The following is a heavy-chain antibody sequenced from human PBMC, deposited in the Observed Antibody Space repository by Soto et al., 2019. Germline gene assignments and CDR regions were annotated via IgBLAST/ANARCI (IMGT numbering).Heavy chain of an antibody. D-gene: IGHD5-18*01. J-gene: IGHJ6*02. CDR1: GFSFSTCG. V-gene: IGHV3-30*18. CDR2: ISNDGSIK. CDR3: AKVVRADTMSSNFYYYSGMDV. Sequence: QVQMVESGGGVVLPGRSLRLSCAASGFSFSTCGMHWVRQAPGKGLEWMAVISNDGSIKYYADSVKGRFTISRDNSKDTLFLQMNSLRGEDTAVYYCAKVVRADTMSSNFYYYSGMDVWGQGTTVTVSS.